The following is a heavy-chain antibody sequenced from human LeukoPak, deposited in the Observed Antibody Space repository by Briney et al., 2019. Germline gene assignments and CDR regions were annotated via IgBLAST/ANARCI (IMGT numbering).Heavy chain of an antibody. CDR1: GGSISSSSYY. V-gene: IGHV4-39*01. J-gene: IGHJ6*03. CDR2: IYYSGST. Sequence: SETLSLTCTVSGGSISSSSYYWGWIRQPPGKGLEWIGNIYYSGSTYCNPSLKSRVTISVDTSKNQFSLKLSSVTAADTAVYYCARLVTEYGDYATYYYYYMDVWGKGTTVTISS. CDR3: ARLVTEYGDYATYYYYYMDV. D-gene: IGHD4-17*01.